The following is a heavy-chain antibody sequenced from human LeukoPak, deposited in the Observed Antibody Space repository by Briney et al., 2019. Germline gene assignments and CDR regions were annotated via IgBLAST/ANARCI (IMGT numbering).Heavy chain of an antibody. J-gene: IGHJ5*02. CDR3: VRSPQLDP. CDR2: IQNSVTSY. V-gene: IGHV4-59*01. Sequence: PSETLSLTCSVSGGSISSYYWSWVRQPPGKGLEWTGYIQNSVTSYTDNPSLQSRVTISVDTSKNQFSLRVTSVTAADTAVYYCVRSPQLDPWGQGTLVTVSS. CDR1: GGSISSYY.